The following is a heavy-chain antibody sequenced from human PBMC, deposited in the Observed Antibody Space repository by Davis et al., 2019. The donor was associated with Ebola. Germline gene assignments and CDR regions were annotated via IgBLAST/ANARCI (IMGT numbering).Heavy chain of an antibody. V-gene: IGHV1-3*01. Sequence: ASVKVSCKASGYTFTSYAMHWVRQAPGQRLEWMGWINAGNGNTKYSQKFQGRVTITADKSTSTAYMELSSLRSEDTAVYYCASSEYYDFWSGTLDYWGQGTLVTVSS. CDR1: GYTFTSYA. J-gene: IGHJ4*02. D-gene: IGHD3-3*01. CDR3: ASSEYYDFWSGTLDY. CDR2: INAGNGNT.